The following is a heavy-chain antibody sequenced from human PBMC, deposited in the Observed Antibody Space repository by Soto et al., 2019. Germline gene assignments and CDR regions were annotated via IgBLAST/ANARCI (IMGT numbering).Heavy chain of an antibody. CDR2: ISGSGGST. J-gene: IGHJ4*02. D-gene: IGHD6-19*01. CDR3: AKDAGDSGSGWTYFDY. V-gene: IGHV3-23*01. CDR1: GFTFSSYA. Sequence: EVQLLESGGGLVQPGGSLRLSCAASGFTFSSYAMSWVRQAPGKGLEWVSAISGSGGSTYYADSVKGRFTISRDNSKKTLYLQMNSLRAEHTAVYYCAKDAGDSGSGWTYFDYWGQGTLVTVSS.